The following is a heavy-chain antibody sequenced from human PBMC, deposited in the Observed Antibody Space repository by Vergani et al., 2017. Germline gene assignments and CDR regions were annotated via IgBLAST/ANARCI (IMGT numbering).Heavy chain of an antibody. D-gene: IGHD3-3*01. Sequence: QLQLQESDSRLVNPSQTLSLTCTLSGDAISRDTYSWNWVRQPPGNPLEWIGSVYYSGTTYYNPSLGGRVTMSIDKSKNHFYLTLTSVTAADSAFYFCARGQTGYSRDWSTDFFYRDVWGKGTTVTVSS. CDR3: ARGQTGYSRDWSTDFFYRDV. CDR1: GDAISRDTYS. CDR2: VYYSGTT. V-gene: IGHV4-30-2*01. J-gene: IGHJ6*03.